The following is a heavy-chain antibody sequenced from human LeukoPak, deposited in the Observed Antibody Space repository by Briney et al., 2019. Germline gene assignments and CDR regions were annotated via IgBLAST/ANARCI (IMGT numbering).Heavy chain of an antibody. D-gene: IGHD4/OR15-4a*01. V-gene: IGHV4-38-2*01. CDR3: ARNRSMTITPGFDH. CDR2: IYHSGST. Sequence: PSETLSLTCAVSGYTIRSGDYWGWIRRSPGKGLEWIGSIYHSGSTHYNPSLKSRVTISVDTSKNQFSPMLSSVTAADTAVYYCARNRSMTITPGFDHWGQGTLVTVSS. J-gene: IGHJ4*02. CDR1: GYTIRSGDY.